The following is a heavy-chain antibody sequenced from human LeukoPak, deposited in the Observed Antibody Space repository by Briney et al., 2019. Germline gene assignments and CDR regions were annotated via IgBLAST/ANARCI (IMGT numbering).Heavy chain of an antibody. CDR1: GGSISSSSYY. CDR2: IYYSGST. D-gene: IGHD4-17*01. V-gene: IGHV4-39*01. J-gene: IGHJ6*02. Sequence: SEPLSLTCTVSGGSISSSSYYWGWIRQPPGKGLEWIGSIYYSGSTYYNPSLKSRVTISVDTSKNQFSLKLSSVTAADTAVYYCARQPPTVSYGMDVWGQGTTVTVSS. CDR3: ARQPPTVSYGMDV.